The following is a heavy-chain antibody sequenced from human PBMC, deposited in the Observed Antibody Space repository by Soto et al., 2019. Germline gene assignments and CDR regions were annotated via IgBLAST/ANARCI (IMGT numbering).Heavy chain of an antibody. Sequence: QLQLQESGPGLVKPSETLSLTCTVSGDSVTISDYYWGWIRQPPGKGLEWIGSIHYSGSTYYNPSHKSRGTIYGDTSKKQFSLKLTSVTAADAAVYYCAAHDSGGYYAEYWGQGTLVTVSA. D-gene: IGHD3-22*01. V-gene: IGHV4-39*01. CDR3: AAHDSGGYYAEY. CDR2: IHYSGST. J-gene: IGHJ4*02. CDR1: GDSVTISDYY.